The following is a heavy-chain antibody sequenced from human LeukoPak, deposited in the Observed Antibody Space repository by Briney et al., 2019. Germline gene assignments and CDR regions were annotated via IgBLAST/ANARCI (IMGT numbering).Heavy chain of an antibody. V-gene: IGHV4-59*01. CDR2: IYYSGST. D-gene: IGHD2-8*01. Sequence: SQTLSLTCTVAGGSISPYYWSWIRQPPGKGLEWIGYIYYSGSTNYNPSLKSRVTISVDTSKNQFSLKLNSVSAADTAVYYCARTYCNNGVCYFHFDYWGQGTLVTVSS. CDR3: ARTYCNNGVCYFHFDY. J-gene: IGHJ4*02. CDR1: GGSISPYY.